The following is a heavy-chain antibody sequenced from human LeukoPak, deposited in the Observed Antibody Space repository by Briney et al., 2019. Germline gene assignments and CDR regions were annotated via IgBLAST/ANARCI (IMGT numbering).Heavy chain of an antibody. CDR1: GLTFSTYS. Sequence: GGSLRLSCAASGLTFSTYSMTWVRQRPGKGLEWVSSIYNSGSEIFYADSVKGRFTISRDNSNNMLYLQMNSLRAEDTAVYYCAKGPRYSYGYGYWGQGTLVTVSS. D-gene: IGHD5-18*01. J-gene: IGHJ4*02. V-gene: IGHV3-23*05. CDR3: AKGPRYSYGYGY. CDR2: IYNSGSEI.